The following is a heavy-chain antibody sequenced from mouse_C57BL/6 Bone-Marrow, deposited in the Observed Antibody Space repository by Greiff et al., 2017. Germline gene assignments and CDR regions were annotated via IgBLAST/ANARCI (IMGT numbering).Heavy chain of an antibody. Sequence: QLQQPGAELVKPGASVKLSCKASGYTFTSYWMQWVKQRPGQGLEWIGEIDPSDSYTNYNQKFKGKATLTVDTSSSTAYMQLSSLTSEDSAVYYCARDGYSPFAYWGQGTLVTVSA. J-gene: IGHJ3*01. CDR2: IDPSDSYT. CDR3: ARDGYSPFAY. V-gene: IGHV1-50*01. D-gene: IGHD2-3*01. CDR1: GYTFTSYW.